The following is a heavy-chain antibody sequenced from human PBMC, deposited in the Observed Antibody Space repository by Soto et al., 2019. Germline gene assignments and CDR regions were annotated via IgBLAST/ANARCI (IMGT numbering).Heavy chain of an antibody. Sequence: GASVKVSCKASGGTFSSYAISWVRQAPGQGLEWMGGIIPIFGTANYAQKFQGRVTITADKSTSTAYMELSSLRSEDTAVYYCARTVGYCIGGSCPTLTRRGMDFWGQGTTVTVSS. D-gene: IGHD2-15*01. V-gene: IGHV1-69*06. CDR1: GGTFSSYA. J-gene: IGHJ6*02. CDR2: IIPIFGTA. CDR3: ARTVGYCIGGSCPTLTRRGMDF.